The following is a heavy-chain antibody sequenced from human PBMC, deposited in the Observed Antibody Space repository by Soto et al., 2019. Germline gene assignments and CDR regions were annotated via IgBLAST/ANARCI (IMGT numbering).Heavy chain of an antibody. CDR1: GFTFSSYA. V-gene: IGHV3-23*01. D-gene: IGHD3-9*01. CDR3: AKGRWGNYDILTGYFVH. CDR2: ISGSGGST. Sequence: GGSLRLSCAASGFTFSSYAMSWVRQAPGKGLEWVSAISGSGGSTYYADSVKGRFTISRDNSKNTLYLQMNSLRAEDTAVYYCAKGRWGNYDILTGYFVHWGQGTLVTVSS. J-gene: IGHJ4*02.